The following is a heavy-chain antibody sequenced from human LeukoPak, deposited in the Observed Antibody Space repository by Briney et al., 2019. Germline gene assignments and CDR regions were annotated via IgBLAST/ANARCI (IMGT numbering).Heavy chain of an antibody. CDR3: ARDGGPFDY. CDR2: IKQDGSEK. J-gene: IGHJ4*02. Sequence: GGPLRLSCAASGFTFRSYWMSWVRQVPGKGLEWVANIKQDGSEKYYVDSVKGRFTISRDNAKKSLYLQMNSLRAEDTAVYYCARDGGPFDYWGQGTLVIVSS. D-gene: IGHD3-16*01. V-gene: IGHV3-7*01. CDR1: GFTFRSYW.